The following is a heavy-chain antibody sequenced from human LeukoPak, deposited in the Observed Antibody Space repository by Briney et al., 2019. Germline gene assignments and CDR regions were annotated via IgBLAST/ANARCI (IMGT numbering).Heavy chain of an antibody. CDR1: GYTFTGYY. CDR3: ARALVPAASFPYYYYYYMDV. CDR2: INPNSGGT. V-gene: IGHV1-2*02. D-gene: IGHD2-2*01. Sequence: GASVKVSCKASGYTFTGYYMHWVRQAPGQGLEWMGWINPNSGGTNYAQKFQGRVTMTRDTSISTAYMELSRLRSDDTAVYYCARALVPAASFPYYYYYYMDVWGKGTTVTVSS. J-gene: IGHJ6*03.